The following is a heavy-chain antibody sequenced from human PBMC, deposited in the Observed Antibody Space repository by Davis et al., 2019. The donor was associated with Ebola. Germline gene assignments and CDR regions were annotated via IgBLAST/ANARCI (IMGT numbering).Heavy chain of an antibody. CDR2: INAGNGNT. Sequence: ASVKVSCKASGYTFTSYAMHWVRQAPGQRLEWMGWINAGNGNTKYSQKFQGRVTITRDTSASTAYMELSSLRSEDTAVYYCARSYGDYVAEYFQHWGQGTLVTVSS. J-gene: IGHJ1*01. D-gene: IGHD4-17*01. V-gene: IGHV1-3*01. CDR3: ARSYGDYVAEYFQH. CDR1: GYTFTSYA.